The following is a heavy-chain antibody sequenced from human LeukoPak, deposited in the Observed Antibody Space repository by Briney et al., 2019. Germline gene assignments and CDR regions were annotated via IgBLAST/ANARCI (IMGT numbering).Heavy chain of an antibody. J-gene: IGHJ4*02. CDR2: LSSGSNNI. Sequence: GGSLRLSCAASGFTFNSYTMIWVRQAPGKGLEWVSSLSSGSNNIYYADSVKGRFTISRDNAKNSLYLQMNSLRAEDTALYYCTRVEGGYTTSWYPDYWGQGTLVTVSS. V-gene: IGHV3-21*01. CDR1: GFTFNSYT. CDR3: TRVEGGYTTSWYPDY. D-gene: IGHD6-13*01.